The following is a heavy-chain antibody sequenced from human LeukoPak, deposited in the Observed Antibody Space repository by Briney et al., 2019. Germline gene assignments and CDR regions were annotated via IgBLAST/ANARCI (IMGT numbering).Heavy chain of an antibody. V-gene: IGHV1-69*05. Sequence: GASVKVSCKASGYTFTSYGINWVRQAPGQGLEWMGGIIPIFVTTNYAQKFQGRVTITTDESTSTAYMELSSLTSEDTAVYYCARGVPSSRWSDGAFDYWGQGTLVTVSS. CDR1: GYTFTSYG. D-gene: IGHD6-13*01. CDR2: IIPIFVTT. CDR3: ARGVPSSRWSDGAFDY. J-gene: IGHJ4*02.